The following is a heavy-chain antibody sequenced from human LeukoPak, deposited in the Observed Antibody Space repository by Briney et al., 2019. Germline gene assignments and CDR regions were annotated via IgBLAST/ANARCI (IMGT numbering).Heavy chain of an antibody. CDR2: INPNSGGT. J-gene: IGHJ4*02. CDR1: GYTFTGYY. CDR3: ARGEYSSALLDY. Sequence: ASVKVSCKSSGYTFTGYYMHWVRQAPGQGLEWMGWINPNSGGTNYAQKFQGRVTMTRDTSISTACMELSRLRSDDTAVYYCARGEYSSALLDYWGQGTLVTVSS. D-gene: IGHD6-19*01. V-gene: IGHV1-2*02.